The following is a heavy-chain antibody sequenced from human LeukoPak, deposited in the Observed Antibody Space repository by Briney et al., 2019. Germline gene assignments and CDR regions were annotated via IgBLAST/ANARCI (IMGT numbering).Heavy chain of an antibody. Sequence: ASVKVSCKASGYTFTSYYMHWVRQAPGQGLEWMGIINPSGGSTSYAQKFQGRVTITTDESTSTAYMELSSLRSEDTAVYYCAREGYSSGLKYFDYWGQGTLVTVSS. D-gene: IGHD6-19*01. CDR1: GYTFTSYY. CDR2: INPSGGST. CDR3: AREGYSSGLKYFDY. V-gene: IGHV1-46*01. J-gene: IGHJ4*02.